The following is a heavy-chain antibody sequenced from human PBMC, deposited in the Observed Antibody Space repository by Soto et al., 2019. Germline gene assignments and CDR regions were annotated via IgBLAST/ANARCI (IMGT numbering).Heavy chain of an antibody. Sequence: EVQLLESGGGLVQPGGSLRLSCAASGFTFSSYAMSWVRQAPGKGLEWVSAISGSGGSTYYADSVKGRFTISRDNSKNTLNLQMNSLRAEDTAVYYCAQRRADYGGAVYFDLWGRGTMVTVYS. D-gene: IGHD4-17*01. J-gene: IGHJ2*01. V-gene: IGHV3-23*01. CDR1: GFTFSSYA. CDR3: AQRRADYGGAVYFDL. CDR2: ISGSGGST.